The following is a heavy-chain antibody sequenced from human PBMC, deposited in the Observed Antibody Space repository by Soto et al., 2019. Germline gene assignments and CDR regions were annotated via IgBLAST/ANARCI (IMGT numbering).Heavy chain of an antibody. V-gene: IGHV3-74*01. D-gene: IGHD6-13*01. J-gene: IGHJ4*02. CDR1: GFTFSSYG. CDR2: INSDGSST. CDR3: AKVSSSWYAGFFDL. Sequence: GGSLRLSCAASGFTFSSYGIHWVRQAPGKGLVWVSRINSDGSSTSYADSVKGRFTISRDNAKNTLYLQMNSLRAEDTAIYYCAKVSSSWYAGFFDLWGQGTLVTVSS.